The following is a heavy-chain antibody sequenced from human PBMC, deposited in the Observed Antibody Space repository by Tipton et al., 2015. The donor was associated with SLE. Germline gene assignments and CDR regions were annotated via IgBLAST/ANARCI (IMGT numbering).Heavy chain of an antibody. V-gene: IGHV1-46*01. CDR2: INPSGGST. CDR3: ARGDRTHDAFDI. Sequence: QLVQSGPEVKKPGASVKVSCKASGYTFTSYYMHWVRQAPGQGLAWMGIINPSGGSTSYAQKFQGRVTMTRDTSTSTVYMELSSLRSEDPAVYYCARGDRTHDAFDIWGQGTMVSVSS. J-gene: IGHJ3*02. CDR1: GYTFTSYY.